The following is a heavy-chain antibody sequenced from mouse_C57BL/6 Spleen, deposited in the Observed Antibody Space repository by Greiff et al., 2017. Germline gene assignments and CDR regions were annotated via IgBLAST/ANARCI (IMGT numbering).Heavy chain of an antibody. Sequence: QVHVKQSGAELVRPGASVKLSCKASGYTFTDYYINWVKQRPGQGLEWIARIYPGSGNTYYNEKFKGKATLTAEKSSSTAYMQLSSLTSEDSAVYFCARRGYDYDGFAYWGQGTLVTVSA. J-gene: IGHJ3*01. CDR2: IYPGSGNT. CDR3: ARRGYDYDGFAY. CDR1: GYTFTDYY. D-gene: IGHD2-4*01. V-gene: IGHV1-76*01.